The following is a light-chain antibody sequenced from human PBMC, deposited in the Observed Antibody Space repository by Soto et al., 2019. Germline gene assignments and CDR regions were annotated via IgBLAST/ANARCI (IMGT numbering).Light chain of an antibody. CDR3: GSWDSSLSAYV. CDR2: DDN. V-gene: IGLV1-51*01. J-gene: IGLJ1*01. Sequence: QSVLTQPPSVSAAPGQKVTTSCSGSSSNIGGNSVSWYQQPPGNAHKLLINDDNKRPSGTPDRFSGSKSGTSATLGITGFQTGDEADYYCGSWDSSLSAYVFGTGTKVTGL. CDR1: SSNIGGNS.